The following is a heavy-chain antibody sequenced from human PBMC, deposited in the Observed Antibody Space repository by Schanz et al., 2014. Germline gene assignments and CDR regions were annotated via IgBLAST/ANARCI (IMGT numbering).Heavy chain of an antibody. D-gene: IGHD3-10*01. J-gene: IGHJ6*02. Sequence: QVQLVESGGGVVQPGRSLRLSCAAYGFTLSSYAMHWVRQAPGKGLEWVAVISYDGSNKYYADSVKGRFTISRDNAKNSLFLQMNSLRVEDTAVYYCARLPVDYGSGIWDVWGQGTSVTVSS. V-gene: IGHV3-30-3*01. CDR2: ISYDGSNK. CDR1: GFTLSSYA. CDR3: ARLPVDYGSGIWDV.